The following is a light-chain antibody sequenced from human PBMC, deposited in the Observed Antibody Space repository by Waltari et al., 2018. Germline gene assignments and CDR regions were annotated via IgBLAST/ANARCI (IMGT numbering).Light chain of an antibody. CDR3: MQSVQAPS. V-gene: IGKV2D-29*02. Sequence: DIAVTQTPLSLSVTPGQPASTSCKSNQSLLQSDGRTFLSWYLQKPGQSPQVLIYDVPSRCFGVPERFSGSESGTDFTLKISRVEAEDVGLYYCMQSVQAPSFGGGTKLEIK. CDR2: DVP. J-gene: IGKJ4*01. CDR1: QSLLQSDGRTF.